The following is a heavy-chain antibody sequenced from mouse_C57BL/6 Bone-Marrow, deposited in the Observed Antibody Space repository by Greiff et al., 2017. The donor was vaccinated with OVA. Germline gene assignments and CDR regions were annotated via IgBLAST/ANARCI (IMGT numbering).Heavy chain of an antibody. J-gene: IGHJ1*03. CDR2: ISPGDGDT. CDR3: ANLYYGYDHWYFDV. V-gene: IGHV1-80*01. Sequence: QVQLQQSGAELVKPGASVKISCKASGYAFSSYWMNWVKQRPGKGLEWLGQISPGDGDTNYNGKFKGKATLTADKSSSTAYMQLSSLTSEDSAVYFCANLYYGYDHWYFDVWGTGTTVTVAS. CDR1: GYAFSSYW. D-gene: IGHD2-2*01.